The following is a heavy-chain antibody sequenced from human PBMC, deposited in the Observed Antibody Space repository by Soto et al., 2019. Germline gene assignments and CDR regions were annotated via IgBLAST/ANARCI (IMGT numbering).Heavy chain of an antibody. V-gene: IGHV1-46*01. CDR2: INPSGGST. Sequence: GASVKVSCKASGYTFTSYYMHWVRQAPGQGLEWMGIINPSGGSTSYAQKFQGRVTITRDTSASTAYMELSSLRSEDTAVYYCASPNYYDSSGYRLDYWGQGTLVTVSS. J-gene: IGHJ4*02. CDR1: GYTFTSYY. CDR3: ASPNYYDSSGYRLDY. D-gene: IGHD3-22*01.